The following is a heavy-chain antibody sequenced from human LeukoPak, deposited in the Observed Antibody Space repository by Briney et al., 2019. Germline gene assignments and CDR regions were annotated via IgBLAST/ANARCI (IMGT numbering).Heavy chain of an antibody. Sequence: GGSLRLSCAASGFTFSSYAMSWVRQAPGKGLEWVSAISGSGGGTYYADSVKGRFTISRDNSKNTLYLQMNSLRAEDTAVYYCAKSIGYCTNGVCYPFDYWGQGTLVTVSS. CDR1: GFTFSSYA. D-gene: IGHD2-8*01. CDR3: AKSIGYCTNGVCYPFDY. J-gene: IGHJ4*02. CDR2: ISGSGGGT. V-gene: IGHV3-23*01.